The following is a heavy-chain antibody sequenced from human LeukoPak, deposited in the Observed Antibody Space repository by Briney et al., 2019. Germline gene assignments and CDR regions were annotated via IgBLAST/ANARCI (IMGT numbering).Heavy chain of an antibody. CDR3: ARDGRNYYDRSGYYSALAY. D-gene: IGHD3-22*01. CDR1: GFTFSSYA. CDR2: ISYDGSNK. Sequence: GSLRLSCAASGFTFSSYAMHWVRQAPGKGLEWVAVISYDGSNKYYADSVKGRFTISRDNSKNTLYLQMNSLRAEDTAVYYCARDGRNYYDRSGYYSALAYWGQGTLVTVSS. V-gene: IGHV3-30-3*01. J-gene: IGHJ4*02.